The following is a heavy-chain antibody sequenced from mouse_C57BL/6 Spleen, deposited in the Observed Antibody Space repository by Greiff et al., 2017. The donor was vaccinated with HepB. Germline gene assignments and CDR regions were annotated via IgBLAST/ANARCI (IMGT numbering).Heavy chain of an antibody. J-gene: IGHJ1*03. CDR3: ARGEYYGSSYDWYFDV. Sequence: VQLQQSGAELVRPGTSVKMSCKASGYTFTNYWIGWAKQRPGHGLEWIGDIYPGGGYTNYNEKFKGKATLTADKSSSTAYMQFSSLTSEDSAIYYCARGEYYGSSYDWYFDVWGTGTTVTVSS. CDR2: IYPGGGYT. D-gene: IGHD1-1*01. CDR1: GYTFTNYW. V-gene: IGHV1-63*01.